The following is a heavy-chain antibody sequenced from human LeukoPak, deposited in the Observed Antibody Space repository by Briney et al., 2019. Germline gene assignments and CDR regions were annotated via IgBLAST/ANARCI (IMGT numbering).Heavy chain of an antibody. V-gene: IGHV1-69*01. D-gene: IGHD2-2*01. CDR2: IIPIFGTA. CDR1: GGTFSSYA. Sequence: SVKVSCKASGGTFSSYAISWVRQAPGQGLEWMGGIIPIFGTANYAQKFQGRVTITADESTSTAYMELSSLRSEDTAVYYCARVASGYCSSTSCHLPFDYWGQGTLVTVSS. CDR3: ARVASGYCSSTSCHLPFDY. J-gene: IGHJ4*02.